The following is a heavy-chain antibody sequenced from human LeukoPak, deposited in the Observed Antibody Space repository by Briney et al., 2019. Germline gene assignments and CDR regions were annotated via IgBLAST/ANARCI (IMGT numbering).Heavy chain of an antibody. CDR2: INHSGST. V-gene: IGHV4-34*01. Sequence: PSETLSLTCAVYGGSFSGYYWSWIRQPPGKGLEWIGEINHSGSTNYNPSLKCRVTISVDTSKNQFSLKLSSVTAADTAAYYCARVYYGSGSYYSFSPWGQGTLVTVSS. CDR3: ARVYYGSGSYYSFSP. D-gene: IGHD3-10*01. CDR1: GGSFSGYY. J-gene: IGHJ5*02.